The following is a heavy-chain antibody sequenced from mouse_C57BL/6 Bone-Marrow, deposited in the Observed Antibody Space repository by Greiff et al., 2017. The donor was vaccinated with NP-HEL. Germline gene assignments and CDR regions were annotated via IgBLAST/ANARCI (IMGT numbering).Heavy chain of an antibody. J-gene: IGHJ2*01. CDR1: GFNIKDDY. V-gene: IGHV14-4*01. CDR2: IDPENGDT. CDR3: TTNLLLRDY. Sequence: EVQLQQSGAELVRPGASVKLSCTASGFNIKDDYMHWVQQRLEQGLEWIGWIDPENGDTEYASKFQGKATITADTSSNTAYLQLSSLTSEDTAVYYCTTNLLLRDYWGQGTTLTVSS. D-gene: IGHD1-1*01.